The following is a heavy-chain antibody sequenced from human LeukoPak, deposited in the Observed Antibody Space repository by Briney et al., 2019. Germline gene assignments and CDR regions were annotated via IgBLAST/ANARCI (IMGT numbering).Heavy chain of an antibody. Sequence: GGSLRLSCAASGFTFNKAWMGWVRLAPGKGLEWVGRIKNKGDGGTTDYAAPVKGRFTVSRDDSKSTLYLQMNSLKTEDTAVYYCTTSGTPFEYWGQGTLVTVSS. CDR2: IKNKGDGGTT. V-gene: IGHV3-15*01. J-gene: IGHJ4*02. CDR3: TTSGTPFEY. D-gene: IGHD3-10*01. CDR1: GFTFNKAW.